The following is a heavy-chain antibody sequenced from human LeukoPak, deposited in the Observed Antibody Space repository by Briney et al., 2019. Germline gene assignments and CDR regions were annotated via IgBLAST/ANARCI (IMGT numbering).Heavy chain of an antibody. J-gene: IGHJ4*02. CDR1: GNTFTGYY. CDR3: ARDQRYCSSSSCPWEPFDY. CDR2: INPNSGGT. D-gene: IGHD2-2*01. Sequence: ASVKVSCKASGNTFTGYYMHWVRQAPGLGLEWMGWINPNSGGTNYAQKFQGRVTMTRDTSISTAYMELSRLRSDDTAVYYCARDQRYCSSSSCPWEPFDYWGQGTLVTVSS. V-gene: IGHV1-2*02.